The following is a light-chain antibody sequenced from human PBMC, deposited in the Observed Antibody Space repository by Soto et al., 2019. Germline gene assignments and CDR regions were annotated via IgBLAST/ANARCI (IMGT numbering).Light chain of an antibody. CDR2: GAS. Sequence: EIVLTQSPDTLSLSPGERATLSCRASQSVNRDYLAWYHQKHGQAPRLLIYGASNRAIGIPDRFSGRGSGTDFNLTISRLESEDFGVYYCQQYGRSPETFGPGTKVDI. CDR3: QQYGRSPET. CDR1: QSVNRDY. V-gene: IGKV3-20*01. J-gene: IGKJ3*01.